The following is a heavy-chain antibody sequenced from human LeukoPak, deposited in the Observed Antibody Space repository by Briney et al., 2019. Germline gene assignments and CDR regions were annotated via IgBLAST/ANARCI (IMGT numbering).Heavy chain of an antibody. CDR1: GFTFDDHA. Sequence: GGSLRLSCAASGFTFDDHAMHWVRQAPGKGLEWVSGISWNSGSRGYADSVKGRFTISRDNVKKSLYLQMNSLRVEDTALYYCAKDQAAGRGYYYYGMDVWGQGTTVIVSS. J-gene: IGHJ6*02. V-gene: IGHV3-9*01. D-gene: IGHD6-13*01. CDR3: AKDQAAGRGYYYYGMDV. CDR2: ISWNSGSR.